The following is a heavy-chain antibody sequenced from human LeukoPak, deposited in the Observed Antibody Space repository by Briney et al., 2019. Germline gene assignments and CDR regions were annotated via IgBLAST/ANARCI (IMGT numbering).Heavy chain of an antibody. D-gene: IGHD3-22*01. J-gene: IGHJ4*02. V-gene: IGHV3-74*01. Sequence: PGGSLRLSCAASGFTFSSYWMHWVRQAPGKGLVWVSRINSDGSSTSYADSVKGRFTISRDNAKNSLYLQMNSLRAEDTALYYCARVTNPYYYDSSGYNDYWGQGTLVTVSS. CDR3: ARVTNPYYYDSSGYNDY. CDR1: GFTFSSYW. CDR2: INSDGSST.